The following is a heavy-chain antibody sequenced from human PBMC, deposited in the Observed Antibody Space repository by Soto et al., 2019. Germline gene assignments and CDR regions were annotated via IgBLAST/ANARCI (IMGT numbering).Heavy chain of an antibody. CDR3: AHSQRGTRDF. CDR2: IYWDDDK. J-gene: IGHJ4*02. Sequence: QFTLKAPGTTLVRPTQALTLTCTFSGFSLSTTGVAVAWIRQPPGEALEWLALIYWDDDKRYNLSLKSRLTTTKDTSNNQVVLAMTNMDPMHTATYNCAHSQRGTRDFWGQGILVTVSS. V-gene: IGHV2-5*02. D-gene: IGHD2-2*01. CDR1: GFSLSTTGVA.